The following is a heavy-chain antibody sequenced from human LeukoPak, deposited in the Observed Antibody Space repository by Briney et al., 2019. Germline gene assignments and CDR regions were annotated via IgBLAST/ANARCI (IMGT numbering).Heavy chain of an antibody. J-gene: IGHJ4*02. CDR3: AKDYYSVVPAALFDY. CDR2: IYSGGST. V-gene: IGHV3-66*01. Sequence: GGSLRLSCAASGFTVSSNYMSWVRQAPGKGLEWVSVIYSGGSTYYADSVKGRFTISRDNSKNTLYLQMNSLRAEDTAVYYCAKDYYSVVPAALFDYWGQGTLVTVSS. D-gene: IGHD2-2*01. CDR1: GFTVSSNY.